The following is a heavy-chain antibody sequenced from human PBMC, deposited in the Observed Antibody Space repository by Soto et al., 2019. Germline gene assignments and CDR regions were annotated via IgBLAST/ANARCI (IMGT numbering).Heavy chain of an antibody. CDR2: ISYDGSNK. J-gene: IGHJ3*02. V-gene: IGHV3-30*18. CDR1: GFTFSSYG. CDR3: AKDGGDYGDYVAFDI. D-gene: IGHD4-17*01. Sequence: QVQLVESGGGVVQPGRSLRLSCAASGFTFSSYGMHWVRQAPGKGLEWVAVISYDGSNKYYADSVKGRFTISRDNSKNTLYLQMNSLRAEDTAVYYFAKDGGDYGDYVAFDIWGQGTMVTVSS.